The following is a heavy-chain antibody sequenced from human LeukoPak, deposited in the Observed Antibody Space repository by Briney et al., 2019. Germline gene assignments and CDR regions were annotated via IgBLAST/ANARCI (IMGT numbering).Heavy chain of an antibody. D-gene: IGHD3-10*01. Sequence: GASVKVSCKASGGTFSSYAISWVRQAPGQGLEWMGGIIPIFGTANYAQKFQGRVTITADESTSTAYMELSSLRSEDTAVYYCASRPMVRGVINHYYYYMDVWGKGTTVTVSS. J-gene: IGHJ6*03. CDR3: ASRPMVRGVINHYYYYMDV. V-gene: IGHV1-69*13. CDR2: IIPIFGTA. CDR1: GGTFSSYA.